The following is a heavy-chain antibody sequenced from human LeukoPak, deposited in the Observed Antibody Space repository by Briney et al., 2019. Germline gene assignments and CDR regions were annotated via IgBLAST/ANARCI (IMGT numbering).Heavy chain of an antibody. D-gene: IGHD2-21*02. CDR3: AKDTRYCGGDSHSEYFQH. J-gene: IGHJ1*01. Sequence: GGSLRLSCLTSGFTFSTNAMSWVRQAPGKGLEWISGISGSGASTYYADSVTGRFTISRDNSRNTLYLQMNSLRGDDTAVYYCAKDTRYCGGDSHSEYFQHWGQGTLVTVSS. V-gene: IGHV3-23*01. CDR2: ISGSGAST. CDR1: GFTFSTNA.